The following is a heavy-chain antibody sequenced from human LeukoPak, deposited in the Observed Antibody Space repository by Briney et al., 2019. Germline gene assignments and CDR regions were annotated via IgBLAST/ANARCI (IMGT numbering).Heavy chain of an antibody. CDR2: ISWNSGSI. Sequence: GRSLRLSCAASGFTFDDYAMHWVRQAPGKGLEWVSGISWNSGSIGYADSVKGRFTISRDNAKNSLYLQMNSLRAEDTALYYCARGFPDYWGQGTLVTVSS. D-gene: IGHD3-10*01. V-gene: IGHV3-9*01. CDR1: GFTFDDYA. CDR3: ARGFPDY. J-gene: IGHJ4*02.